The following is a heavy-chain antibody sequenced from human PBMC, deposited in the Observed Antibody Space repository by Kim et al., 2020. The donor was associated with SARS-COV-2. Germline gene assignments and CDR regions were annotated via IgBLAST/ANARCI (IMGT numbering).Heavy chain of an antibody. Sequence: GGSLRLSCVDSGFTFSLYWMSWVRQAPGKGLEWVANIKEDGSVKLYLDSVKGRFTVSRDNSKKSLYLQMNSLRAEDTAVYYCARDNVSLVSFFDYWGLGTLVIVSS. V-gene: IGHV3-7*01. CDR3: ARDNVSLVSFFDY. CDR1: GFTFSLYW. J-gene: IGHJ4*02. D-gene: IGHD3-10*01. CDR2: IKEDGSVK.